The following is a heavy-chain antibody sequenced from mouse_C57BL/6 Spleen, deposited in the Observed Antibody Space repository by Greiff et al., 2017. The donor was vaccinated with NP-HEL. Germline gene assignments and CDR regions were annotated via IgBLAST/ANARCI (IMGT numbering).Heavy chain of an antibody. CDR2: IWRGGST. J-gene: IGHJ1*03. Sequence: VQLQQSGPGLVQPSQSLSITCTVSGFSLTSYGVHWVRQSPGKGLEWLGVIWRGGSTDYNAAFMSRLSTTKDNSKSQVFFKMNSLQADDTAIYYWAKGGVTGYFDVWGTGTTVTVSS. V-gene: IGHV2-5*01. CDR1: GFSLTSYG. D-gene: IGHD2-13*01. CDR3: AKGGVTGYFDV.